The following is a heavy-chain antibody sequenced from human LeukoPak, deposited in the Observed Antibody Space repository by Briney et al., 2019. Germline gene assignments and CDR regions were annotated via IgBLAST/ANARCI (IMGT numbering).Heavy chain of an antibody. CDR2: IFASGDI. J-gene: IGHJ3*02. CDR3: TRVSSYAFDT. V-gene: IGHV3-53*01. CDR1: GFIVSNDY. Sequence: PGGSLRLSCAASGFIVSNDYMSWVRQAPGKGLEWVSIIFASGDIYYADSVKGRFTLSRDSSKNMVFLQMNSLTGEDTARYYCTRVSSYAFDTWGQGTMVTVSS.